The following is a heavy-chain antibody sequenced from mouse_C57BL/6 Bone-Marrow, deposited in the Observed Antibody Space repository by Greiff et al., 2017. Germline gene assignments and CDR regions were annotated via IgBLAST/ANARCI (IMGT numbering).Heavy chain of an antibody. V-gene: IGHV14-4*01. D-gene: IGHD1-1*01. CDR2: IDPENGDT. CDR3: TTFITTVVATDYAMYY. Sequence: VQLQQSGAELVRPGASVKLSCTASGFNIKDDYMHWVKQRPEQGLEWIGWIDPENGDTEYASKFQGKATITADTSSNTAYLQLSSLTSEDTAVYYCTTFITTVVATDYAMYYWGQGTSVTVSS. J-gene: IGHJ4*01. CDR1: GFNIKDDY.